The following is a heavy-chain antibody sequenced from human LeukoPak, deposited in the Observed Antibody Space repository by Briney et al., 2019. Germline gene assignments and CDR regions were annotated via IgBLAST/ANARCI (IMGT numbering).Heavy chain of an antibody. CDR1: GGSISSYY. D-gene: IGHD3-16*02. Sequence: SDTLSLTCTVSGGSISSYYWHWIRQPPGKGLEWIGNINYSGTINYNPSLNRRATISVDPSKNQFALNLSSGTAADTAVDCCARLRALEYFELWGRGTLVTVSS. CDR2: INYSGTI. V-gene: IGHV4-59*08. J-gene: IGHJ2*01. CDR3: ARLRALEYFEL.